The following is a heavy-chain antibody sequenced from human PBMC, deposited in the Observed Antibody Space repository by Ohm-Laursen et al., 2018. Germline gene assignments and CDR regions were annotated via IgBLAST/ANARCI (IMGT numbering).Heavy chain of an antibody. J-gene: IGHJ1*01. CDR3: ARPYYYDSEWA. CDR2: ISGSGGST. CDR1: GFTFSSYA. Sequence: SLRLSCAASGFTFSSYAMSWVRQAPGKGLEWVSAISGSGGSTYYADSVKGRFTISRDNSKNTVHLQMNSLRAEDTAVYYCARPYYYDSEWAWGQGTLVSVSS. V-gene: IGHV3-23*01. D-gene: IGHD3-22*01.